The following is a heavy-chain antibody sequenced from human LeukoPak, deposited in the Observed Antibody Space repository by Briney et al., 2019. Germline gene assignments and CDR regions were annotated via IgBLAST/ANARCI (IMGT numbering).Heavy chain of an antibody. Sequence: TSETLSLTCTVSGGSISSGSYYWSWIRQPPGKGLEWIGSIYHSGSTYYNPSLKSRVTISVDTSKNQFSLKLSSVTAADTAVYYCARGGSYFAFDIWGQGTMVTVSS. V-gene: IGHV4-39*07. CDR3: ARGGSYFAFDI. J-gene: IGHJ3*02. CDR2: IYHSGST. CDR1: GGSISSGSYY. D-gene: IGHD1-26*01.